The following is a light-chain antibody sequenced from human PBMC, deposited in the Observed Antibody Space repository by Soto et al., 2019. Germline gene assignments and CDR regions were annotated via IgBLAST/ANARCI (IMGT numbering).Light chain of an antibody. Sequence: EIVMTQSPATLSVSPGERATLSCKASQSVSSDLAWYHQKPGQAPRLLIYGASSRAAGIPDRFSGSGSGTDFTLTLSRLEPEDFAVYYMQQPGNLPRTFRQGTKVDIK. CDR1: QSVSSD. J-gene: IGKJ1*01. CDR3: QQPGNLPRT. CDR2: GAS. V-gene: IGKV3-11*01.